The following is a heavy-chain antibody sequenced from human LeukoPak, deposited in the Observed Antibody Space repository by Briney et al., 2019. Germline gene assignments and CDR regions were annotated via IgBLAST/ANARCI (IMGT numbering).Heavy chain of an antibody. V-gene: IGHV3-74*01. CDR2: INSDGGTT. Sequence: GGSLRLSCAASGYTFSSYWLHWVRQAPGKGLVWVSGINSDGGTTNYADSVKGRFTISRDNAKNTVYLQMNSLRAEDTAVYYCATTVYYHTSASHRDHWGQGTLVTVSS. CDR3: ATTVYYHTSASHRDH. CDR1: GYTFSSYW. D-gene: IGHD3-22*01. J-gene: IGHJ4*02.